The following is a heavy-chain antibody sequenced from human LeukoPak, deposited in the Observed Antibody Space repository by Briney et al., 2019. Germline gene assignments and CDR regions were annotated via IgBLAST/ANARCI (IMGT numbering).Heavy chain of an antibody. J-gene: IGHJ4*02. CDR1: GFTFSSYA. CDR2: ISGSGGST. V-gene: IGHV3-23*01. Sequence: GGSLRLSCAASGFTFSSYAMNWVRQAPGKGLEWVSAISGSGGSTYYADSVKGRFTISRDNSKNTLYLQMNSLRAEDTAVYYCAKDSSGRGYYGSGSIWAPREATFNYFDYWGQGTLVTVSS. CDR3: AKDSSGRGYYGSGSIWAPREATFNYFDY. D-gene: IGHD3-10*01.